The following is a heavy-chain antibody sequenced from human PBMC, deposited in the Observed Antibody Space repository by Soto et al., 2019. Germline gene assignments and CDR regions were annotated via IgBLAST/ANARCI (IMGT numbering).Heavy chain of an antibody. CDR2: INAGNGNT. D-gene: IGHD2-8*01. Sequence: ASVKVSCKASGYTFTSYAMHWVRQAPGQRLEWMGWINAGNGNTKYSQKFQGRVTITRDTSASTAYMELSSLRSEDTAVYYCARVGYCTNGVCYPLTPDYWGQGTLVTVSS. CDR1: GYTFTSYA. CDR3: ARVGYCTNGVCYPLTPDY. J-gene: IGHJ4*02. V-gene: IGHV1-3*01.